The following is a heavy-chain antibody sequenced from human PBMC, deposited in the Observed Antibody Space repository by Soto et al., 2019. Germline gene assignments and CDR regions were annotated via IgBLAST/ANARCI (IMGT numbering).Heavy chain of an antibody. J-gene: IGHJ3*02. D-gene: IGHD3-10*01. CDR3: ARRNGDGAFDI. CDR2: VSGSGDNT. Sequence: VQLVESGGGVVQPGRSLRLSCAASGFTFNGYAMNWVRQAPGKGLEWVSGVSGSGDNTYYADSVKGRFAISRVNSKKTLYLQMNSLRAEDTAVYYCARRNGDGAFDIWGQGTMVTVSS. V-gene: IGHV3-23*04. CDR1: GFTFNGYA.